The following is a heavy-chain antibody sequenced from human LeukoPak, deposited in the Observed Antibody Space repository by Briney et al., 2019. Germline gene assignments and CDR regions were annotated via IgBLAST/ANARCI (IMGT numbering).Heavy chain of an antibody. V-gene: IGHV3-21*01. CDR3: ASIALDYFCFDS. J-gene: IGHJ4*02. CDR2: ISSGSIYI. D-gene: IGHD3-16*01. CDR1: GFTFSSYS. Sequence: PGGSPRLSCAASGFTFSSYSMSWVRQAPGKGLEWVSSISSGSIYIYYADSVKGRFTISRDNAKNLLYLQMNSLRAEDTAVYYCASIALDYFCFDSWGQGTLATVSS.